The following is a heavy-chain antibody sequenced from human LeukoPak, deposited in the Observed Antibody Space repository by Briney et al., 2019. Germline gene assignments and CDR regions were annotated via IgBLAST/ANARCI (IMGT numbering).Heavy chain of an antibody. CDR1: GFTFSSYA. CDR2: ISYDGSNK. D-gene: IGHD6-19*01. Sequence: GGSLRLSCAASGFTFSSYAMHWVRQAPGKGLEWVAVISYDGSNKYYADSVKGRFTISRENPKNTLYLQMNSLRAEDTAVYYCARDQRSSGPTNWFDPWGQGTLVTVSS. V-gene: IGHV3-30-3*01. CDR3: ARDQRSSGPTNWFDP. J-gene: IGHJ5*02.